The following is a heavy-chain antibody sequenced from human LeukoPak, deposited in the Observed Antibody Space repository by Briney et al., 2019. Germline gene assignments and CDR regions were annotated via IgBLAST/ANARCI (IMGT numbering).Heavy chain of an antibody. J-gene: IGHJ5*02. CDR1: GYSFTSYW. V-gene: IGHV5-10-1*01. CDR3: ARLVSGSSSGGDWFDP. D-gene: IGHD1-26*01. CDR2: IDPSDSYT. Sequence: GESLKISCKGSGYSFTSYWISWVRQMPGKGLEWMGRIDPSDSYTNYSPSFQGHVTISADKSISTAYLQWSSLKASDTAMYYCARLVSGSSSGGDWFDPWGQGTLVTVSS.